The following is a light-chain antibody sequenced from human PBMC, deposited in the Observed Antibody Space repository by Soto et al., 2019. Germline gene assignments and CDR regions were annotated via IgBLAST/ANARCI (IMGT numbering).Light chain of an antibody. V-gene: IGLV2-23*01. CDR1: SSDVGSYNL. J-gene: IGLJ1*01. CDR2: EGS. Sequence: QSALTQPASVSGSPGQSITISCTGTSSDVGSYNLVSWYQQHPGKAPKLLIYEGSKRPSGVSNRFSGSKSGNTASLTNSGVLAEDEADYYCCSYAGTITYLFGRGTKVTVL. CDR3: CSYAGTITYL.